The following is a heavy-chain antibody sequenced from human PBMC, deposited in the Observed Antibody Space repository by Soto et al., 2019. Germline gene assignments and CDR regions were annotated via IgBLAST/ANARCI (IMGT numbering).Heavy chain of an antibody. CDR3: AKDTHLCGWFYFDD. J-gene: IGHJ4*02. CDR1: GFIFSTHA. D-gene: IGHD6-19*01. Sequence: EVQLLESGGGLVQPGGSLRLSCAASGFIFSTHAMTWVRQAPGKGLEWVSAISGGGINTYYADSVKGRCTISRDNSKNTLYFKMKSLRAEASVTYYCAKDTHLCGWFYFDDWGQETRFTVSS. CDR2: ISGGGINT. V-gene: IGHV3-23*01.